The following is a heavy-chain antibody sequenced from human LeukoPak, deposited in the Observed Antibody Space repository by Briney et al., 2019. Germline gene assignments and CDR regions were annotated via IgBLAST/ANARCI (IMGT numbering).Heavy chain of an antibody. CDR3: ARWMTTVITPDY. D-gene: IGHD4-11*01. V-gene: IGHV1-2*02. CDR1: GYTFNGYY. CDR2: INPNSGGT. Sequence: ASVKVSCKASGYTFNGYYLHWVRQAPGQGREWMGWINPNSGGTNYAQKFQGRVTMTRDTSISTAYMELSRLRSDDTAVYYCARWMTTVITPDYWGQGTLVTVSS. J-gene: IGHJ4*02.